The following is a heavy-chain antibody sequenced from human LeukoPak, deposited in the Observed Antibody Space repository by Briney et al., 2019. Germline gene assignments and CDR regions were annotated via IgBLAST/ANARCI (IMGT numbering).Heavy chain of an antibody. V-gene: IGHV4-39*01. Sequence: SETLSLTCTVSGCSISSSRYYWGWIRQPPGKGLEWIRSIYYSGSTYYNPFLKSRVTISVDTSKNQFSLKLSSVTAADTAVYYCARNIQDYVLGSYTNFDYWGQGTLVTVSS. J-gene: IGHJ4*02. CDR3: ARNIQDYVLGSYTNFDY. D-gene: IGHD3-16*01. CDR2: IYYSGST. CDR1: GCSISSSRYY.